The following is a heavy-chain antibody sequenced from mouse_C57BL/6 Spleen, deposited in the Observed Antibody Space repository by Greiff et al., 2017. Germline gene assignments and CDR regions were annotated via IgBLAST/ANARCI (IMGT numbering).Heavy chain of an antibody. CDR3: ARDDYEDYYAMDY. CDR2: IYPGDGDT. Sequence: QVQLKQSGPELVKPGASVKISCKASGYAFSSSWMNWVKQRPGKGLEWIGRIYPGDGDTNYNGKFKGKATLTADKSSSTAYMQLSSLTSEDSAVYFCARDDYEDYYAMDYWGQGTSVTVSS. J-gene: IGHJ4*01. V-gene: IGHV1-82*01. CDR1: GYAFSSSW. D-gene: IGHD2-4*01.